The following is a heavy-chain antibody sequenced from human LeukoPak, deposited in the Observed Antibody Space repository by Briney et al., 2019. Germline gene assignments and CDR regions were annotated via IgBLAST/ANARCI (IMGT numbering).Heavy chain of an antibody. CDR1: GGSISSYY. V-gene: IGHV4-59*01. J-gene: IGHJ6*03. CDR2: IYYSGST. Sequence: PSETLSLTCTVSGGSISSYYWSWIRQPPGKGLEWIGYIYYSGSTNYNPSLKSRVTISVDTSKNQFSLKLSSVTAADTAVYYCAGPQKYYMDVWGKGTTVTISS. CDR3: AGPQKYYMDV.